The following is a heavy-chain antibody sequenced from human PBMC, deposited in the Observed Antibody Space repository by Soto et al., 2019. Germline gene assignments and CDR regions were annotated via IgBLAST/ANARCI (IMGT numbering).Heavy chain of an antibody. CDR3: AGDGGGVVVPAADWYFDL. CDR2: IIPILGIA. J-gene: IGHJ2*01. V-gene: IGHV1-69*08. CDR1: GGTFSSYT. Sequence: QVQLVQSGAEVKKPGSSVKVSCKASGGTFSSYTISWVRQAPGQGLEWMGRIIPILGIANYAQKFQGRVTITADKSTGTAYMELSSLRSEDTAVYYCAGDGGGVVVPAADWYFDLWGRGTLVTVSS. D-gene: IGHD2-2*01.